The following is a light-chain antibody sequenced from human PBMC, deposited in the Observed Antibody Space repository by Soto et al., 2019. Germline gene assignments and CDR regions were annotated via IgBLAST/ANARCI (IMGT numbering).Light chain of an antibody. J-gene: IGKJ1*01. CDR3: QQFVRSTQT. CDR1: QSVSSSY. CDR2: GAS. V-gene: IGKV3-20*01. Sequence: EIVFKKSPRNLSLSRGERATLSCRASQSVSSSYLAWYQQKPGQAPRLGIYGASSRATGIPDRGNASVSGTDLNLTISRLEPEDWEVDYGQQFVRSTQTFVQFTKVDIK.